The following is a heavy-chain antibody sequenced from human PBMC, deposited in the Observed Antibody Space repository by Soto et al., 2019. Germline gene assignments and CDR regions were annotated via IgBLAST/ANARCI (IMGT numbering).Heavy chain of an antibody. D-gene: IGHD2-15*01. V-gene: IGHV3-53*02. CDR2: IESGGSA. CDR3: AKDLGPLSLLNYYFYGLDV. CDR1: GFSVSSTY. J-gene: IGHJ6*02. Sequence: EVQLVETGGGVVQRGGSLTLSCNASGFSVSSTYMSWVRQAPGRGLEWVAVIESGGSAHYADSVKGRFTISRDDPKNIIYLQMHTLRAEDTAVYYCAKDLGPLSLLNYYFYGLDVWGQGTSVTVSS.